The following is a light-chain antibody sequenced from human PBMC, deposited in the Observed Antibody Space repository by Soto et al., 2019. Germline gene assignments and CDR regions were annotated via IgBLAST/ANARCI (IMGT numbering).Light chain of an antibody. J-gene: IGKJ4*01. V-gene: IGKV1-9*01. CDR3: QQVDRPPLT. CDR2: SAS. Sequence: DIQLTQSPSVLSASIGDRVSLSCRASQDITKYLAWFHQKPGRAPKLLIYSASTLHVGVPARFSGGGSGTEFTLTINSLQAEDFATYYCQQVDRPPLTFGGGTKVEIK. CDR1: QDITKY.